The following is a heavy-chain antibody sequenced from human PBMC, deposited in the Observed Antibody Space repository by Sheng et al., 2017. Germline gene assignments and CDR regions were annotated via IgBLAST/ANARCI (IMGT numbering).Heavy chain of an antibody. CDR3: ARDSGYGSGLYFDY. Sequence: QVQLVESGGGVVQPGRSLRLSCAASGFTFSRNSMHWVRQAPGKGLEWVAVISADGNGNNKYYVDSVKGRFTISRDNSEHSLYLQMNFLRAEDTAVYYCARDSGYGSGLYFDYWGQGTLVTVSS. J-gene: IGHJ4*02. V-gene: IGHV3-30*04. D-gene: IGHD6-19*01. CDR1: GFTFSRNS. CDR2: ISADGNGNNK.